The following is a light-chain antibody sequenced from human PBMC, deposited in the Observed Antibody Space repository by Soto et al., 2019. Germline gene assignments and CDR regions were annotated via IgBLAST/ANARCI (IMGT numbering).Light chain of an antibody. Sequence: QSVLTQPASVSGSPGQSITVSCTGTSSNIGNYNLVSWYQHHPGKAPKLMIYEGSKRPSGVSDRFSGSKSGNTASLTISGLQAEDEADYYCCSYADIYVFGTGTKLTVL. CDR1: SSNIGNYNL. J-gene: IGLJ1*01. CDR3: CSYADIYV. CDR2: EGS. V-gene: IGLV2-23*01.